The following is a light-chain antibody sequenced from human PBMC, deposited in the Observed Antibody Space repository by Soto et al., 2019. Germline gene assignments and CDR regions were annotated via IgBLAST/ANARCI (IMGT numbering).Light chain of an antibody. V-gene: IGKV3-20*01. CDR3: QQYGSSPWT. CDR1: QSVSRY. Sequence: EIVMTQSPATLSVSPGDTASLSFSASQSVSRYLAWYQQKPGQAPRLLIYDASNRATGIPARFSGSGSGTDFTLTISRLEPEDFAVYYCQQYGSSPWTFGQGTKVDIK. J-gene: IGKJ1*01. CDR2: DAS.